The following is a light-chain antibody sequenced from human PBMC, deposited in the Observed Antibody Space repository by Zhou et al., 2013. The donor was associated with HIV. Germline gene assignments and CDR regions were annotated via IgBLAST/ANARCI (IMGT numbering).Light chain of an antibody. CDR3: QQYGSSPS. V-gene: IGKV3-20*01. J-gene: IGKJ3*01. Sequence: EIVLTQSPGTLSLSPGERATLSCRASQSVSSSYLAWYQQKPGQAPRLLISGASNRATGIPDRFSGSGSGADFTLTISRLEPEDFAVYYCQQYGSSPSFGPGTKVDIK. CDR2: GAS. CDR1: QSVSSSY.